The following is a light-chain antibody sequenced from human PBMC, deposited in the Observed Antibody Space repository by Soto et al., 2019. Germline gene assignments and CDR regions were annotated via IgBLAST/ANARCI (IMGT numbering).Light chain of an antibody. V-gene: IGLV2-14*01. CDR2: EVT. CDR1: SSDVGRYNY. CDR3: GSYTSTYVRI. Sequence: QSALTQPASVSGSPGQSITISCTGTSSDVGRYNYVSWYQQYPGRAPKLIIYEVTNRPSGVSDRFSGSKSGNVASLTISGLQAADEADYYCGSYTSTYVRIFGTGTKVTVI. J-gene: IGLJ1*01.